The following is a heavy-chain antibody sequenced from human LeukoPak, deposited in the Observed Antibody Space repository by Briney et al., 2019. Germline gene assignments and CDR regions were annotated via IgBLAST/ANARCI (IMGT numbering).Heavy chain of an antibody. Sequence: GGSLRLSCAASGFTFSSYSMNWVRQAPGKGLEWVSSISSSSSYIYYADSVKGRFTISRDNAKNSLYLQMNSLRAEDTAVYYCARDRSGGDSSGYYYVNYFDYWGQGTLVTVPS. D-gene: IGHD3-22*01. V-gene: IGHV3-21*01. CDR3: ARDRSGGDSSGYYYVNYFDY. CDR1: GFTFSSYS. CDR2: ISSSSSYI. J-gene: IGHJ4*02.